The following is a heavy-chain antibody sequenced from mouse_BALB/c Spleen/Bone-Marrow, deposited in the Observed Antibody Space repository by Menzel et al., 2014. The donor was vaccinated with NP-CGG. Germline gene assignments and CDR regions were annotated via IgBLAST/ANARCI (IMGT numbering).Heavy chain of an antibody. J-gene: IGHJ2*01. D-gene: IGHD2-4*01. CDR1: GYTFTSYW. V-gene: IGHV1-7*01. Sequence: QVHVKQSGTGLAEPGASVKMSCKASGYTFTSYWMHWVKQRPGQGLEWIGYINPSTGYTEFYQNFKDKATLTADKSSSTVYMQLRSLTSEDSAVYYCARSGDYGQLDYWGQGTTLTVSS. CDR3: ARSGDYGQLDY. CDR2: INPSTGYT.